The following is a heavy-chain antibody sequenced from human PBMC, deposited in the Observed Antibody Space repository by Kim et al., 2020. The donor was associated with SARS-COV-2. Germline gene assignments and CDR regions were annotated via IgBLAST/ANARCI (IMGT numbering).Heavy chain of an antibody. CDR2: INAGNGNT. J-gene: IGHJ6*02. CDR3: ARDLYYGSGSYYNYYYYGMDV. D-gene: IGHD3-10*01. V-gene: IGHV1-3*01. Sequence: ASVKVSCTASGYTFTSYAMHWVRQAPGQRLEWMGWINAGNGNTKYSQKFQGRVTITRDTSASTAYMELSSLRSEDTAVYYCARDLYYGSGSYYNYYYYGMDVWGQGTTVTVSS. CDR1: GYTFTSYA.